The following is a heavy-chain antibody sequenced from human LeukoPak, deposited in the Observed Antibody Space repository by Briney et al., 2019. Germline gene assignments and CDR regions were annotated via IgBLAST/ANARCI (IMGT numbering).Heavy chain of an antibody. Sequence: GGSLRLSCAASGFTFSSYWMSWVRQAPGKGLEWVANIKQDGSEKYYVDSVKGRFTISRDNAKNSLYLQMNSLRAEDMAVYYCAREAMIVVVITDAFDIWGQGTMVTVSS. CDR2: IKQDGSEK. CDR1: GFTFSSYW. V-gene: IGHV3-7*01. CDR3: AREAMIVVVITDAFDI. D-gene: IGHD3-22*01. J-gene: IGHJ3*02.